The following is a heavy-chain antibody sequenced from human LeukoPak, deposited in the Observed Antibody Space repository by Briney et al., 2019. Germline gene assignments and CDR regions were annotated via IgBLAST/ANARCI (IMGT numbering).Heavy chain of an antibody. CDR1: GDSVSSNSVT. V-gene: IGHV6-1*01. CDR3: ARRLTQYDCFDP. J-gene: IGHJ5*02. D-gene: IGHD2-2*01. CDR2: TYYRSTWYN. Sequence: SQTLSLTCAISGDSVSSNSVTWNWIRQSPSRGLEWLGRTYYRSTWYNDYAVSVRGRITVNPDTSKNQFSLHLNSVTPEDTAVYYCARRLTQYDCFDPWGQGILVIVSS.